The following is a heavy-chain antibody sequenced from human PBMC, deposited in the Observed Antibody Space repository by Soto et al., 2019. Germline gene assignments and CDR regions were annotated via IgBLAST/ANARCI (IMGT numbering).Heavy chain of an antibody. CDR2: INHSGST. V-gene: IGHV4-34*01. CDR1: GGSFSGYC. D-gene: IGHD3-3*01. CDR3: ARVSNYDFWSGYYTGEGYYYGMDV. Sequence: SETLSLTCAVYGGSFSGYCWSWIRQPPGKGLEWIGEINHSGSTNYNPSLKSRVTISVDTSKNQFSLKLSSVTAADTAVYYCARVSNYDFWSGYYTGEGYYYGMDVWGQGTTVTVSS. J-gene: IGHJ6*02.